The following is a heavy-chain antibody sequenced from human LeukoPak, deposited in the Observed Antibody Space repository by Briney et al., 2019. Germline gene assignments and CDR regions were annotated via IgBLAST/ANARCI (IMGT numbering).Heavy chain of an antibody. CDR2: IIPIFGTA. CDR1: GGTFSSYA. Sequence: SVKVSCKASGGTFSSYAISWVRQAPGHGLEWMGRIIPIFGTANYAQKFQGRVTITTDESTSTAYMELSSLRSEDTAVYYCARLSGAYDSSGYEVDYWGQGTLVTVSS. J-gene: IGHJ4*02. V-gene: IGHV1-69*05. CDR3: ARLSGAYDSSGYEVDY. D-gene: IGHD3-22*01.